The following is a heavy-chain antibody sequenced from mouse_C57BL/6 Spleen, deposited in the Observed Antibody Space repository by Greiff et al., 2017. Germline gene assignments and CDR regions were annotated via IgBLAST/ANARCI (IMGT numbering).Heavy chain of an antibody. CDR2: ISSGSSTI. D-gene: IGHD1-1*01. V-gene: IGHV5-17*01. J-gene: IGHJ1*03. CDR3: ARDYGSSTWYFDV. Sequence: EVKLMESGGGLVKPGGSLKLSCAASGFTFSDYGMHWVRQAPEKGLEWVAYISSGSSTIYYADTVKGRFTISRANAKYTLFLQMTSLRSEDTAMYYCARDYGSSTWYFDVWGTGTTVTVSS. CDR1: GFTFSDYG.